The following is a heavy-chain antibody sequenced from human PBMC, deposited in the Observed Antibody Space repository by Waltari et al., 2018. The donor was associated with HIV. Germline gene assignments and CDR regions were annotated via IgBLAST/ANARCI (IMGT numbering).Heavy chain of an antibody. V-gene: IGHV3-7*01. D-gene: IGHD2-15*01. CDR3: ARMIVVVVAATVAFES. CDR2: IKQDGSEK. CDR1: GFTFGTYW. J-gene: IGHJ3*02. Sequence: EVQLVESGGGWVQPGGSLSPSCAALGFTFGTYWASWVRPAPGKGLEWVANIKQDGSEKYYVDSVKGRFTISRDNAKNSLYLQMNSLRAEDTAVYYCARMIVVVVAATVAFESWGQGTMVTVSS.